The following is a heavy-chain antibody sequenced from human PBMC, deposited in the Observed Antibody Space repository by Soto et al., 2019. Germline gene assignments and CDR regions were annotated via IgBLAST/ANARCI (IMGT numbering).Heavy chain of an antibody. CDR2: INPNSGGT. CDR3: ARGDCTNGVCYPLGFDP. Sequence: QVQLVQSGAEVKKPGASVKVSCGASGYTFTDYYMSWVRQAPGQGLEWMGWINPNSGGTNYAHNFQGRVTLTRDTSINTMFMELSSLTSDDTAVYYCARGDCTNGVCYPLGFDPWGQGTLVTVSS. V-gene: IGHV1-2*02. CDR1: GYTFTDYY. D-gene: IGHD2-8*01. J-gene: IGHJ5*02.